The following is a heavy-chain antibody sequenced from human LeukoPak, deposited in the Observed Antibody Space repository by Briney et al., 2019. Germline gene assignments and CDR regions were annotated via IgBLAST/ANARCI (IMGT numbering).Heavy chain of an antibody. CDR1: GFTFSSSC. CDR3: ARDER. J-gene: IGHJ1*01. Sequence: GGSLRLSCAASGFTFSSSCMSWVRQAPGKGLEWVANIKEDGTKKYYVDSVNGRFTIARDNAKNSLYLHMNSLRAEDTAVYYCARDERWGQGTLVTVSS. CDR2: IKEDGTKK. V-gene: IGHV3-7*01.